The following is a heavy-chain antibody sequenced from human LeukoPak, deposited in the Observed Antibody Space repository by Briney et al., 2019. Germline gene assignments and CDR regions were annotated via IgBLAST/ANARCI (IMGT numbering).Heavy chain of an antibody. CDR2: IIPIFGTA. Sequence: ASVKVSCKASGGTFSSYAISWVRQAPGQGLEWMGGIIPIFGTANYAQKFQGRVTITADESTSTAYMELSSLRSEDTAVYYCAREYRGYLGAPEDAFDIWGQGTMVTVSS. D-gene: IGHD1-26*01. J-gene: IGHJ3*02. V-gene: IGHV1-69*13. CDR1: GGTFSSYA. CDR3: AREYRGYLGAPEDAFDI.